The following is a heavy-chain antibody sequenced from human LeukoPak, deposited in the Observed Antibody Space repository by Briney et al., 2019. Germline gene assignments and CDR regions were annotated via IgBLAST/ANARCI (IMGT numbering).Heavy chain of an antibody. CDR1: GFSFSSYP. CDR3: ARDTLNGPFVISLDL. D-gene: IGHD3-9*01. CDR2: ISSDGNTE. V-gene: IGHV3-48*03. Sequence: PGGSLRLSCTASGFSFSSYPMNWVRRAPGKGLEWLTHISSDGNTEYHVDAPRGRFTMSRDNAKNSLFLQINSLRVEDTAVYYCARDTLNGPFVISLDLWGQGALVTVSS. J-gene: IGHJ4*02.